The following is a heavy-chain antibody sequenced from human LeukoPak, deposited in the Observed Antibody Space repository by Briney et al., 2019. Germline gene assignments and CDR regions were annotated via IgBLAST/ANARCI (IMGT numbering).Heavy chain of an antibody. D-gene: IGHD3-10*01. J-gene: IGHJ4*02. CDR3: AKDMWDMVRGALDY. V-gene: IGHV3-9*01. CDR2: ISWSSGGI. CDR1: GFTFDDYA. Sequence: GGSLRLSCAASGFTFDDYAMHWVRQAPGKGLEWVSGISWSSGGIGYADSVKGRFTISRGNAKNSLYLQMNSLRAEDTALYYCAKDMWDMVRGALDYWGQGTLVTVSS.